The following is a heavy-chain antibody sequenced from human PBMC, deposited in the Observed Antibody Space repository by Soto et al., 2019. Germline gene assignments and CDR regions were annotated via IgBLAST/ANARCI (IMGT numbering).Heavy chain of an antibody. V-gene: IGHV3-23*01. J-gene: IGHJ5*02. CDR2: ISGSGGST. CDR1: GFTFSSYA. Sequence: GGSLRLSCAASGFTFSSYAMSWVRQAPGKGLEWVSAISGSGGSTYYADSVKGRFTISRDNSKNTLYLQMNSLRAEDTAVYYCAKDPARGSSTSSSPIEYNWFDPWGQGTLVTVSS. D-gene: IGHD2-2*01. CDR3: AKDPARGSSTSSSPIEYNWFDP.